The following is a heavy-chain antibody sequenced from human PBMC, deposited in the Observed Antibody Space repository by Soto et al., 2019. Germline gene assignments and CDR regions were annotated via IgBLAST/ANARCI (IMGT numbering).Heavy chain of an antibody. CDR2: ISYDGSNK. V-gene: IGHV3-30*18. Sequence: GGSLRLSCAASGFTFSSYGMHWVRQAPGKGLEWVAVISYDGSNKYYADSVKGRFTISRDNSKNTLYLQMNSLRAEDTAVYYCAKGGRWLVGLYFDYWGQGTLVTVSS. CDR1: GFTFSSYG. CDR3: AKGGRWLVGLYFDY. D-gene: IGHD6-19*01. J-gene: IGHJ4*02.